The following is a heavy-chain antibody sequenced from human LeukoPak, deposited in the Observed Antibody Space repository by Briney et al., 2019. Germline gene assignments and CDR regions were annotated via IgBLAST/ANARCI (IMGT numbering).Heavy chain of an antibody. CDR1: GGSISSGGYY. CDR3: ARPNDDSGAFDI. J-gene: IGHJ3*02. CDR2: IYYSGST. V-gene: IGHV4-31*03. Sequence: SETLSLTCTVSGGSISSGGYYWSWIRQHPGKGLEWIGYIYYSGSTYYNPSLKSRVTISVDTSKNQFSLKLSSVTAADTAVYYCARPNDDSGAFDIWGQGTMVTVSS. D-gene: IGHD1-26*01.